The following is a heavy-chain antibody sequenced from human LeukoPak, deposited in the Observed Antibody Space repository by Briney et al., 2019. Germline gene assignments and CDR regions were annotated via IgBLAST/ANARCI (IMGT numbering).Heavy chain of an antibody. CDR3: AKAGGWYDPYYFDY. CDR1: GGPISSSSYY. J-gene: IGHJ4*02. V-gene: IGHV4-39*01. CDR2: IYYSGST. Sequence: NSSETLSLTCTVSGGPISSSSYYWGWIRQPPGKGLEWIGSIYYSGSTYYNPSLKSRVTISVDTSKNQFSLKLSSVTAADTAVYYCAKAGGWYDPYYFDYWGQGTLVTVSS. D-gene: IGHD6-19*01.